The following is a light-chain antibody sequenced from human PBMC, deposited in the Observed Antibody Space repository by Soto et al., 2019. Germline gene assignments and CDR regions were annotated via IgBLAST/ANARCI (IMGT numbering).Light chain of an antibody. CDR1: QGISSY. CDR3: QQLDSYPLT. Sequence: DIQLTQSPSFLSASVGDRVTITCRASQGISSYLAWYQQKPGKAPNLLIYVASTLQSGVPSRFSGSGSGTEFTLTISSLQPEDFATYYCQQLDSYPLTFGQGTRLEIK. V-gene: IGKV1-9*01. J-gene: IGKJ5*01. CDR2: VAS.